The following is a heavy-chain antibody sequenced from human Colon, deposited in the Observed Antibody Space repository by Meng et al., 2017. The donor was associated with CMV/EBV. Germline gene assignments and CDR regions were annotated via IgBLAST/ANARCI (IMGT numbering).Heavy chain of an antibody. Sequence: GESLKISCVASGFTFTSYSMNWVRQAPGKGLEWVSSFSRGFTYYADSVKGRFIISRDNAQDAVHLQMNSLRAEDTAVYYCVRGSDFRYGMDVWGQGTTVTVSS. CDR3: VRGSDFRYGMDV. D-gene: IGHD3-3*01. J-gene: IGHJ6*02. V-gene: IGHV3-21*04. CDR1: GFTFTSYS. CDR2: FSRGFT.